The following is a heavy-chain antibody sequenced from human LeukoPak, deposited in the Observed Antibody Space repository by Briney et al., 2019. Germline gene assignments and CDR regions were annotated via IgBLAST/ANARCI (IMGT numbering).Heavy chain of an antibody. Sequence: PSETLSLTCTVSGGSISSGDYYWSWIRQPPGKGLEWIGYIYYSGSTYYNPSLKSRVTISVDTSKNQFSLKLSSVTAADTAVYYCARAHSSSWPLSFDYWGQGTLVTVSS. CDR2: IYYSGST. CDR3: ARAHSSSWPLSFDY. D-gene: IGHD6-13*01. V-gene: IGHV4-30-4*01. J-gene: IGHJ4*02. CDR1: GGSISSGDYY.